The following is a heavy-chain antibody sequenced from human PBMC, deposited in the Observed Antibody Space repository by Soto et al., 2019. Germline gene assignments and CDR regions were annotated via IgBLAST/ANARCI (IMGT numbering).Heavy chain of an antibody. CDR3: TRQHLDVPVASAIDY. CDR2: ISSSSNSI. D-gene: IGHD6-19*01. V-gene: IGHV3-48*01. Sequence: GGSLRLSCAASGFTFSRYSMNWVRQAPGKGLEWVSYISSSSNSIYYADSVKGRFTISRDDSKNTAYLQMNSLKTEDTALYYCTRQHLDVPVASAIDYWGQGTLVTVSS. J-gene: IGHJ4*02. CDR1: GFTFSRYS.